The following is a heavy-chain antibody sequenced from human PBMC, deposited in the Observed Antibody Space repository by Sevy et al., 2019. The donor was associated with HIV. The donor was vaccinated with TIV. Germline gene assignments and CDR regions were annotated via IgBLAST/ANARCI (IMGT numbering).Heavy chain of an antibody. Sequence: ASVKVSCKDSGGTFSKHAISWVRQAPGQGLEWMGGIIPIFGRVNYAQQFLGRVTITADESTSTVYMELSILRTDDTAVYYCAKGRDDIVAVPAVRLYYLNGMDVWGQGTTVTVSS. J-gene: IGHJ6*02. CDR3: AKGRDDIVAVPAVRLYYLNGMDV. CDR2: IIPIFGRV. D-gene: IGHD2-2*01. CDR1: GGTFSKHA. V-gene: IGHV1-69*13.